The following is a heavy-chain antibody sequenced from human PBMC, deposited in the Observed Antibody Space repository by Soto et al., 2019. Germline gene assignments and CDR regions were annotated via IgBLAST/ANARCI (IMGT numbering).Heavy chain of an antibody. Sequence: QLQLQESGPGLVKPSETLSLTCTVSGGSISSSSYYWGWIRQPPGKGLEWIGRIYYSGSTYYNPSLKSRVTISVDTSKNQVSLKLSSVTAADTAVYYCAPFDWLTHYLGQGTLVTVSS. J-gene: IGHJ4*02. CDR3: APFDWLTHY. V-gene: IGHV4-39*01. CDR1: GGSISSSSYY. CDR2: IYYSGST. D-gene: IGHD3-9*01.